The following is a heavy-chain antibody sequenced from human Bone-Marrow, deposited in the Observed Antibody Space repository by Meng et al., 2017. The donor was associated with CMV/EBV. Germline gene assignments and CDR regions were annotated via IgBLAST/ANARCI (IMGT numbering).Heavy chain of an antibody. CDR3: ARLIRSRDFVAPD. V-gene: IGHV4-59*01. Sequence: SETLSLTCTVSGGSIRSYYWSWIRQPPGMGLEWIGYISYGGRANYNPSLKSRVTISVDTSKNYFSLKLSSVTAADTAVYYCARLIRSRDFVAPDWGQGSLVTVSS. J-gene: IGHJ4*02. CDR2: ISYGGRA. CDR1: GGSIRSYY. D-gene: IGHD3-16*01.